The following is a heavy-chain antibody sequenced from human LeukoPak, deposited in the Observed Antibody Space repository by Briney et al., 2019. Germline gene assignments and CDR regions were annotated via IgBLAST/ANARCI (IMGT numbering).Heavy chain of an antibody. Sequence: ASVKVSCKASGYTFTGYHMHWVRQAPGQGLEWMGRINPNSGDTNYAQKFQGRVTMTRDTSISTAYVELSRLRSDDTAVYYCARDYCSSTSCLFDYWGQGTLFTVSS. V-gene: IGHV1-2*06. CDR3: ARDYCSSTSCLFDY. D-gene: IGHD2-2*01. CDR1: GYTFTGYH. CDR2: INPNSGDT. J-gene: IGHJ4*02.